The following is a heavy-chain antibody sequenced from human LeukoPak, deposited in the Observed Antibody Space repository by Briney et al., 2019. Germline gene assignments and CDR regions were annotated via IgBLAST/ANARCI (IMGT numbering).Heavy chain of an antibody. CDR1: GFTFSSYG. CDR3: AKDGRWLQYYFDY. V-gene: IGHV3-30*18. CDR2: ISYDGSNK. J-gene: IGHJ4*02. Sequence: GRSLRLSCAASGFTFSSYGRHWVRQAPGKGLEWVAVISYDGSNKYYADSVKGRFTISRDNSKNTLYLQMNSLRAEDTAVYYCAKDGRWLQYYFDYWGQGTLVTVSS. D-gene: IGHD5-24*01.